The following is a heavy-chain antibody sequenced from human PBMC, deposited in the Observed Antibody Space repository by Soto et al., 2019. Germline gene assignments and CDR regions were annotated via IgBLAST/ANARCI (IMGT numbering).Heavy chain of an antibody. CDR1: GGSISSYY. V-gene: IGHV4-59*12. CDR2: IYYSGST. J-gene: IGHJ6*02. D-gene: IGHD6-13*01. CDR3: ARVMVAAAGMHSPSYYYYGMDV. Sequence: PSETLSLTCTVSGGSISSYYWSWIRQPPGKGLEWIGYIYYSGSTNYNPSLKSRVTISVDTSKNQFSLKLSSVTAADTAVYYCARVMVAAAGMHSPSYYYYGMDVWGQGTTVT.